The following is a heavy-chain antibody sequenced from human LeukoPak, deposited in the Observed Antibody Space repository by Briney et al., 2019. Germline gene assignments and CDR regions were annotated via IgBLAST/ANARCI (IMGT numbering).Heavy chain of an antibody. CDR1: GFTFSSYS. J-gene: IGHJ5*02. D-gene: IGHD3-10*01. Sequence: PGGSLRLSCAASGFTFSSYSMNWVRQAPGKGLEWVSSISSSSSYIYYADSVKGRFTISRDNAKNPLYLQMNSLRAEDTAVYYCARDKYGSGSYYFNWFDPWGQGTLVTVSS. CDR2: ISSSSSYI. CDR3: ARDKYGSGSYYFNWFDP. V-gene: IGHV3-21*01.